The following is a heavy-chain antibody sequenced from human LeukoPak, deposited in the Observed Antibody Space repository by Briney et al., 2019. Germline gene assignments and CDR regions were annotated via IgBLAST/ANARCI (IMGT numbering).Heavy chain of an antibody. Sequence: SQTLSLTCTVSSGSISSGSSYWSWIRQPAGKGLEWIGRISTSGSTNYNPSLKSRVTISVDTSKTHFSLRLSSVTAADTAAYYCARAVDNYGGFDYWGQGTLVTVSS. V-gene: IGHV4-61*02. D-gene: IGHD4-11*01. CDR3: ARAVDNYGGFDY. CDR2: ISTSGST. CDR1: SGSISSGSSY. J-gene: IGHJ4*02.